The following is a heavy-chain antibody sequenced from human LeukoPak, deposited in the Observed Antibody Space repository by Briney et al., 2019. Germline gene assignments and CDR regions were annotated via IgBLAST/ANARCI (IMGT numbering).Heavy chain of an antibody. CDR1: GGPINNQY. Sequence: SETLSLTCIVSGGPINNQYWSWIRQPPGRGLEWIGYIFDTGNTNYNPSLKSRVAISLDTSKNQFSLKLSSVTAADTAVYYCARDQVGYGLDYWGQGTRVTVSS. J-gene: IGHJ4*02. CDR3: ARDQVGYGLDY. D-gene: IGHD5-18*01. V-gene: IGHV4-59*11. CDR2: IFDTGNT.